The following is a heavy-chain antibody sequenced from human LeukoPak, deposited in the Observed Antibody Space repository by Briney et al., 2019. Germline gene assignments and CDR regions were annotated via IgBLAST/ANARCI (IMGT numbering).Heavy chain of an antibody. CDR3: ATEYYDFWSGRPNAFDI. D-gene: IGHD3-3*01. V-gene: IGHV4-38-2*02. Sequence: PSETLPLTCTVSGYSISSGYYWGGIRQPPGKGLEWIGSIYHSGSTYYNPSLKSRVTISVDTYKNQFSLKLSSVTAADTDVYYCATEYYDFWSGRPNAFDIWGQGTTVTVSS. CDR1: GYSISSGYY. J-gene: IGHJ3*02. CDR2: IYHSGST.